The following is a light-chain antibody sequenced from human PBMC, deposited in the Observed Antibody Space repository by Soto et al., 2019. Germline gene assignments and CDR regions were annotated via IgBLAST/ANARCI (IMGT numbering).Light chain of an antibody. CDR3: QQFNSYSRT. CDR2: DAS. J-gene: IGKJ1*01. Sequence: DIKMTQSPSTLSASVGDRVTITCRASQTISTWLAWYQQKPGKAPKILIYDASSLESGVPSRFSGSGSVTDFTLTISSLQPDDFATYYCQQFNSYSRTFGQGTKVEIK. CDR1: QTISTW. V-gene: IGKV1-5*01.